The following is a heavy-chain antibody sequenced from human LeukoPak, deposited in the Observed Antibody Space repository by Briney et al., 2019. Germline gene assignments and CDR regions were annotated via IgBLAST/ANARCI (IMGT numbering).Heavy chain of an antibody. CDR2: IYDSGST. Sequence: SETLSLTCTVSGGSISSFHWSWIRQPPGKGLEHIGNIYDSGSTYYNPSLKSRVTISVDTSKNQFSLKLSSVTAADTAVYYCARTYSGRSYYFDCWGQGILVTVSS. J-gene: IGHJ4*02. V-gene: IGHV4-59*01. CDR1: GGSISSFH. D-gene: IGHD1-26*01. CDR3: ARTYSGRSYYFDC.